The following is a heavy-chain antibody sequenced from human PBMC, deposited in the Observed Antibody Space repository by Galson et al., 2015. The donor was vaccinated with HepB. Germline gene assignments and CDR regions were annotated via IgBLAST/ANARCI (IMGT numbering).Heavy chain of an antibody. CDR1: GGTFSSYA. CDR3: ARGGVEQLGSVWFDP. V-gene: IGHV1-69*13. J-gene: IGHJ5*02. CDR2: IIPIFGTA. D-gene: IGHD6-6*01. Sequence: SVKVSCKASGGTFSSYALSWVRQAPGQGLEWMGGIIPIFGTANYAQKFQGRVTITADESTSTAYMELSSLRSEDTAVYYCARGGVEQLGSVWFDPWVQGTLVTVSS.